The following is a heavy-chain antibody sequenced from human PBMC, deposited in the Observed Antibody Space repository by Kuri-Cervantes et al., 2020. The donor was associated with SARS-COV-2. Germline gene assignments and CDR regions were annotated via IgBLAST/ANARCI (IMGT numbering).Heavy chain of an antibody. CDR3: ARVHIAAQDEWIY. D-gene: IGHD6-6*01. CDR1: GGSISSYY. Sequence: GSLRLSCTVSGGSISSYYWSWIRQPPGKGLEWIGYIYYSGSTNYNPSLKSRVTISVDTSNNQFSLKLGSVTAADTAVYYCARVHIAAQDEWIYWGQGTLVTVSS. V-gene: IGHV4-59*12. CDR2: IYYSGST. J-gene: IGHJ4*02.